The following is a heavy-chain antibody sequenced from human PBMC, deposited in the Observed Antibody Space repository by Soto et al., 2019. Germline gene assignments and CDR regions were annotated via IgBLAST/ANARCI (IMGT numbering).Heavy chain of an antibody. CDR1: GASMNNYY. Sequence: VQLQEWGPGLVKPSETLSLTCTVSGASMNNYYGSWVRQPPGKGLEWIGYMYYSGGSNSNPSLKGRVTISVDTSKNQISLKLTSVTAADTAVYYCVRSGHSFGGVMWGQGTLVPVSS. V-gene: IGHV4-59*01. CDR3: VRSGHSFGGVM. CDR2: MYYSGGS. D-gene: IGHD3-16*01. J-gene: IGHJ4*02.